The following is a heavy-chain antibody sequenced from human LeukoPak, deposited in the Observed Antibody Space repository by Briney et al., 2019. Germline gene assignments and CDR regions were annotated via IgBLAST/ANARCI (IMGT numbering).Heavy chain of an antibody. D-gene: IGHD3-16*01. V-gene: IGHV4-34*01. Sequence: SETLSLTCAVYGGSFSGYYWSWIRQPPGKGLEWIGEINHSGSTNYNPSLKSRVTISVDTSKNQFSLKLSSVTAADTAVYYCARGIIIKAAFDIWGQGTMVTVSS. CDR3: ARGIIIKAAFDI. CDR2: INHSGST. CDR1: GGSFSGYY. J-gene: IGHJ3*02.